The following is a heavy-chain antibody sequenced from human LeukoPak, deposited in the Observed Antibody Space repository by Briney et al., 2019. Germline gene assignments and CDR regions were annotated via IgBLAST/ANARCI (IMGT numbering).Heavy chain of an antibody. CDR3: ARAASPIVVVPAATD. CDR2: ISYDGSNK. D-gene: IGHD2-2*01. Sequence: GGSLRLSCAASGFTFSSYAMHWVRQAPGKGLEWVAVISYDGSNKYYADSVKGRFTISRDNSKNTLYLQMNSLRAEDTAVYYCARAASPIVVVPAATDWGQGTLVTVSS. J-gene: IGHJ4*02. V-gene: IGHV3-30-3*01. CDR1: GFTFSSYA.